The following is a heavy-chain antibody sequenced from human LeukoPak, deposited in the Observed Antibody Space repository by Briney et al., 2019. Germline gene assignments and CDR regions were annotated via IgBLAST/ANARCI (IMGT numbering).Heavy chain of an antibody. CDR1: GGSISSYY. J-gene: IGHJ5*02. CDR3: ARDTEYSSSP. CDR2: IYYSGST. D-gene: IGHD6-13*01. V-gene: IGHV4-59*12. Sequence: SETLSLTCTVSGGSISSYYWSWIRQPPGKGLEWIGYIYYSGSTNYNPSLKSRVTISVDTSKNQFSLKLSSVTAADTAVYYCARDTEYSSSPWGQGTLVTVSS.